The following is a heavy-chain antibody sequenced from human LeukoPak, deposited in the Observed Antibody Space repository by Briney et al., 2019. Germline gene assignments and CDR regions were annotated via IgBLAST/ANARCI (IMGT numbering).Heavy chain of an antibody. CDR2: IYYSGST. D-gene: IGHD3-10*01. CDR3: ARDDYYGSGTYYRAFGN. CDR1: GGSISSYY. J-gene: IGHJ4*02. Sequence: SETLSLTCTVSGGSISSYYWSWIRQPPGKGLGWIGYIYYSGSTYYNPSLKSRVTISVDTSKNQFSLNLSSVTAADTAVYYCARDDYYGSGTYYRAFGNWGQGTLVTVSS. V-gene: IGHV4-59*12.